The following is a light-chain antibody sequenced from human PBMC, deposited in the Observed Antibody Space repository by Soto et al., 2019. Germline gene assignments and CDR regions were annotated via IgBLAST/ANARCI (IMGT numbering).Light chain of an antibody. CDR3: SSYTSTSSVYV. J-gene: IGLJ1*01. Sequence: QSALTQPASVSGSPGQSITISCTGASSDVGGYNYVSWYQHHPGKAPKLMIYEVSTRPSGVSSRFSGSKSGNTASLTISGLQAEDEADYYCSSYTSTSSVYVFGTGTKLTV. CDR1: SSDVGGYNY. V-gene: IGLV2-14*01. CDR2: EVS.